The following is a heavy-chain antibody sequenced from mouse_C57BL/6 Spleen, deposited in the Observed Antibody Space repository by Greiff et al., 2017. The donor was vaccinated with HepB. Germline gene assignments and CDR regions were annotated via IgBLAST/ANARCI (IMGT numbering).Heavy chain of an antibody. D-gene: IGHD2-5*01. CDR1: GYTFTDYY. Sequence: QVQLKESGAELVRPGASVKLSCKASGYTFTDYYINWVKQRPGQGLEWIARIYPGSGNTYYNEKFKGKATLTAEKSSSTAYMQLSSLTSEDSAVYFCARRGSNYDWYFDVWGTGTTVTVSS. V-gene: IGHV1-76*01. CDR3: ARRGSNYDWYFDV. J-gene: IGHJ1*03. CDR2: IYPGSGNT.